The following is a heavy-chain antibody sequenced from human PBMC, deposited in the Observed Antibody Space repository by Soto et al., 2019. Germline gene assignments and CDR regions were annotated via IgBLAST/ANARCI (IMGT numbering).Heavy chain of an antibody. CDR1: GFTFSNYR. CDR2: INGDGSST. Sequence: EEQVVESGGGLVQPGGSLRLSCAASGFTFSNYRMHWVRQASGKGLVWVSRINGDGSSTNYADSVKGRFSISRDNAKNTVYLQMDSLRVEDTAVYYCARGASGRYYRDVWGKGTTVTVSS. V-gene: IGHV3-74*01. J-gene: IGHJ6*04. CDR3: ARGASGRYYRDV. D-gene: IGHD2-8*01.